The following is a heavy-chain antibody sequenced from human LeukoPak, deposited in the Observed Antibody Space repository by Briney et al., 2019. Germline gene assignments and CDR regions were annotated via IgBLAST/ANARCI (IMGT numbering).Heavy chain of an antibody. J-gene: IGHJ5*02. CDR3: ASRDYGSTWSDP. CDR1: RYSLSTYW. Sequence: GESLKISCKGFRYSLSTYWLGWVRQPPGRGLEWMGIIHPGDYTTQYPSSFQGQVTISVDKSTGTAYLQWNSLKASDTAMYYCASRDYGSTWSDPWGQGTLVTVSS. D-gene: IGHD4/OR15-4a*01. V-gene: IGHV5-51*01. CDR2: IHPGDYTT.